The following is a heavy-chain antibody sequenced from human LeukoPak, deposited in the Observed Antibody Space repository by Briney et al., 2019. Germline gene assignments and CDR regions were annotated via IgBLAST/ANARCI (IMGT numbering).Heavy chain of an antibody. J-gene: IGHJ4*02. CDR2: INHSGST. D-gene: IGHD2-2*01. Sequence: SETLSLTCAVYGGSFSGYYWSWIRQPPGKGLEWIGEINHSGSTNYNPSLKSRVTISVDTSKNQFSLKLSSVTAADTAVYYCARVRRACSSTSCAHRYFDYWGQGTLVTVSS. CDR1: GGSFSGYY. V-gene: IGHV4-34*01. CDR3: ARVRRACSSTSCAHRYFDY.